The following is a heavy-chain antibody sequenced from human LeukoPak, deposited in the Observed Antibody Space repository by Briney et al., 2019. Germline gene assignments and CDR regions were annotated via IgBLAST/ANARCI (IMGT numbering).Heavy chain of an antibody. V-gene: IGHV1-2*02. CDR2: IDPNSGGT. Sequence: ASVKASCKASGYTFTGYYMHWVRQAPGQGLEWMGWIDPNSGGTNYAQKFQGRVTMTRDTSISTAYMELSRLRSDDTAVYYCASQESSSWYSRYYYYYYGMDVWGQGTTVTVSS. D-gene: IGHD6-13*01. CDR1: GYTFTGYY. CDR3: ASQESSSWYSRYYYYYYGMDV. J-gene: IGHJ6*02.